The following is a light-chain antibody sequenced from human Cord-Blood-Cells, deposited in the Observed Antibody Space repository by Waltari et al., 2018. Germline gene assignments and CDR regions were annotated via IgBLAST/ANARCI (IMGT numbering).Light chain of an antibody. V-gene: IGKV1-39*01. CDR1: QSISSY. Sequence: DIQMTQSPSSLSASVGDRVTITCRASQSISSYLNWYQQKPGKAPKLLIYAASSLQSVVPSRFSGSGSETDVTLTISSLQPEDFATYYCQQSYSTPLTFGGGTKVEIK. CDR2: AAS. J-gene: IGKJ4*01. CDR3: QQSYSTPLT.